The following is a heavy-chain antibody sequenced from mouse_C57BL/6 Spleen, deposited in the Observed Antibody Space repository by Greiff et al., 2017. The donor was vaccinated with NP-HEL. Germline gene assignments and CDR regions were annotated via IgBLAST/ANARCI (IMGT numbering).Heavy chain of an antibody. J-gene: IGHJ1*03. D-gene: IGHD1-1*01. CDR2: IDPSDSET. Sequence: QVQLKQPGAELVRPGSSVKLSCKASGYTFTSYWMHWVKQRPIQGLEWIGNIDPSDSETHYNQKFKDKATLTVDKSSSTAYMQLSSLTSEDSAVYYCARRHYYGSSRYFDVWGTGTTVTVSS. V-gene: IGHV1-52*01. CDR1: GYTFTSYW. CDR3: ARRHYYGSSRYFDV.